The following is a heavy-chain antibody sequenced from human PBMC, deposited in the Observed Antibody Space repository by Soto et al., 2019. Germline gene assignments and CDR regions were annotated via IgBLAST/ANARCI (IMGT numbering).Heavy chain of an antibody. CDR1: GFSFRSYY. D-gene: IGHD3-10*01. CDR3: ARVGTDYGSGSPYYSDY. V-gene: IGHV3-21*06. J-gene: IGHJ4*02. CDR2: ISPSSSFL. Sequence: EVQLVESGGGLVKPWGSLRLSCAASGFSFRSYYMNWVRQAPGRGLEWVSSISPSSSFLNYADSVKGRFTISRDNAKSSVNLQMNSLRAEDTAVYYCARVGTDYGSGSPYYSDYWGQGTLVTVSS.